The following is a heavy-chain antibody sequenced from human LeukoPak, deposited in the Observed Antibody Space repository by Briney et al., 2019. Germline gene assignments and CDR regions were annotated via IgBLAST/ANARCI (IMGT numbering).Heavy chain of an antibody. J-gene: IGHJ6*03. CDR1: GYTFTSYG. CDR3: ARDEYDFWSGYYYMDV. Sequence: ASVKVSCKASGYTFTSYGISWVRQAPGQGLEWMGWICAYNGNTNYAQKLQGRVTMTTDTSTSTAYMELRSLRSDDTAVYYCARDEYDFWSGYYYMDVWGKGTTVTVSS. V-gene: IGHV1-18*01. D-gene: IGHD3-3*01. CDR2: ICAYNGNT.